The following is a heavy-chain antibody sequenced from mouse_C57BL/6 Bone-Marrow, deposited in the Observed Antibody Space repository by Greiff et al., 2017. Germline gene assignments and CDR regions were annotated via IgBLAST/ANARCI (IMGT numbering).Heavy chain of an antibody. CDR1: GYTFTSYW. V-gene: IGHV1-69*01. Sequence: QVQLQQPGAELVMPGASVKLSCKASGYTFTSYWMHWVKQRPGQGLEWIGEIDPSDSYTNYNQKFKGKSTLTVDKSSSTAYMQLSSLTSEDSAVYYCARKVTRDYWGQGTSVTVSS. D-gene: IGHD1-3*01. CDR2: IDPSDSYT. CDR3: ARKVTRDY. J-gene: IGHJ4*01.